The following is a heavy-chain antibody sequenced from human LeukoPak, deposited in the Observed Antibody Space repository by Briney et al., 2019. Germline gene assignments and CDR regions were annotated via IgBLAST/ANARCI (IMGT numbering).Heavy chain of an antibody. V-gene: IGHV1-69*13. D-gene: IGHD1-14*01. CDR3: ARDPPSPGTRNYYYYGMDV. CDR2: IIPIFGTA. J-gene: IGHJ6*02. CDR1: GGTFSSYA. Sequence: SVKVSCKASGGTFSSYAISWVRQAPGQGLEWMGGIIPIFGTANYAQKFQGRVTITADESTSTAYMELSSLRSEDTAVYYCARDPPSPGTRNYYYYGMDVWGQGTTVTISS.